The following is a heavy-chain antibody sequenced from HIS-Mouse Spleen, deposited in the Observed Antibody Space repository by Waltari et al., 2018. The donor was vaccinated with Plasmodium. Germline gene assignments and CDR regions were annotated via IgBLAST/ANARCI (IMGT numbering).Heavy chain of an antibody. D-gene: IGHD6-13*01. Sequence: QVQLLQSGAAVKKPGASLKVSCKASGSTFTGYYLHWFRQAPGQGLEWMGWINPNSGGTNYAQKFQGRVTMTRDTSISTAYMELSRLRSDDTAVYYCARVLGYKAAAGTFVEYFQHWGQGTLVTVSS. CDR2: INPNSGGT. J-gene: IGHJ1*01. V-gene: IGHV1-2*02. CDR3: ARVLGYKAAAGTFVEYFQH. CDR1: GSTFTGYY.